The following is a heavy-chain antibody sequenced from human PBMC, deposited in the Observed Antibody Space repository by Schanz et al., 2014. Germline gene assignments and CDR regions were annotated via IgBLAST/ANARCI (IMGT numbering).Heavy chain of an antibody. Sequence: VQLVESGGGVAQPGRSLRLSCAASGFTFSSYGMHWVRQAPGKGLEWVSYISSSSSTRYYADSVKGRFTMSRDNAKNSVFLQMNSLRAEDTAVYCCVRDSFFAFDYWGQGTLVTVSS. CDR1: GFTFSSYG. CDR2: ISSSSSTR. D-gene: IGHD3-3*01. CDR3: VRDSFFAFDY. V-gene: IGHV3-48*01. J-gene: IGHJ4*02.